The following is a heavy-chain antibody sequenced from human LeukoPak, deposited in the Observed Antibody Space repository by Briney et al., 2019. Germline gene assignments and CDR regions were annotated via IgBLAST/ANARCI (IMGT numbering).Heavy chain of an antibody. CDR2: VKQDGSEK. CDR3: ARYGSIVAAGTFDY. D-gene: IGHD6-13*01. CDR1: GFTFSRFW. V-gene: IGHV3-7*04. Sequence: GGPLRLSCAASGFTFSRFWMCWVRQTLGKGLEWVANVKQDGSEKYYVDSVKGRFTITRDNAKNSLYLQMNSLRAEDTAVYYCARYGSIVAAGTFDYWGQGTLVTVSS. J-gene: IGHJ4*02.